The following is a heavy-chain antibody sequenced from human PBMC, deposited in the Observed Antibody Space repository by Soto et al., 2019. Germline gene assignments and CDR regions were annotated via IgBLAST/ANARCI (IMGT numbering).Heavy chain of an antibody. Sequence: QVQLVESGGGVVQPGRSLSLSCAASGFTFSSYAMHWVRQAPGKGLEWVAVISYDGSNKYYADSVKGRFTISRDNSKNTLYLQMNSLRAEDTAVYYCARDRGDDCGGDCYSSHWVQGTLVPVSS. D-gene: IGHD2-21*02. J-gene: IGHJ4*02. CDR3: ARDRGDDCGGDCYSSH. CDR1: GFTFSSYA. CDR2: ISYDGSNK. V-gene: IGHV3-30-3*01.